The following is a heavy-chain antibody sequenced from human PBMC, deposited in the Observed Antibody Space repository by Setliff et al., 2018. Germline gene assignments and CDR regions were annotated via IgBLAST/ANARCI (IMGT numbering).Heavy chain of an antibody. CDR3: ARESGSPRYMDV. CDR2: IIPIFGTT. Sequence: ASVKVSCKASGGTFSSYGISWVRQAPGQGLKWMGGIIPIFGTTKYAQKFQGRVTITADESTSTAYMELSSLRSEDTAVYYCARESGSPRYMDVWGNGTTVTVSS. D-gene: IGHD3-3*01. V-gene: IGHV1-69*13. CDR1: GGTFSSYG. J-gene: IGHJ6*03.